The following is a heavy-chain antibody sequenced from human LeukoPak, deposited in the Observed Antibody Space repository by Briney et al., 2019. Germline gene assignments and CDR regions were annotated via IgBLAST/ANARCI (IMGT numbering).Heavy chain of an antibody. V-gene: IGHV4-59*01. J-gene: IGHJ4*02. CDR3: ARVHSSGYLFDY. Sequence: SETLSLTCTVSGGSISSYYWSWIRQPPGKGLEWIGYIYYSGSTNHNPSLKSRVTISVDTSKNQFSLKLSSVTAADTAVYYCARVHSSGYLFDYWGQGTLVTVSS. D-gene: IGHD3-22*01. CDR2: IYYSGST. CDR1: GGSISSYY.